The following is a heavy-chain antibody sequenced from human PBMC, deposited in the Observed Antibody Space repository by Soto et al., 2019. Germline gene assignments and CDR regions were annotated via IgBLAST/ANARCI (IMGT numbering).Heavy chain of an antibody. CDR3: ARDYVLVHHRVIDY. CDR1: GFTFSSYG. CDR2: IWDDGSNK. Sequence: QVQLVESGGGVVQPGRSLRLSCAASGFTFSSYGMHWVRQAPGQGLEWVAVIWDDGSNKYYADSVKGRFTISRDNSKNTLYLQMNSLRAEDTAVYYCARDYVLVHHRVIDYWGQGTLVTVSS. D-gene: IGHD2-2*01. J-gene: IGHJ4*02. V-gene: IGHV3-33*01.